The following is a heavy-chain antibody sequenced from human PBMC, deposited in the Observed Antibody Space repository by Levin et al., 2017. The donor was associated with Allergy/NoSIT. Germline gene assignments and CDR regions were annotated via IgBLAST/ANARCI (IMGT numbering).Heavy chain of an antibody. CDR3: ASYGGGYYRGMDV. CDR1: GGSTSTSNW. Sequence: PSETLSLTCVVSGGSTSTSNWWSWVRQPPGKGLEWIGEIYDRGTTNYNASLKSRVTISIDKSKNQFSLKLTSVIAADTAVYYCASYGGGYYRGMDVWGRGATVIVSS. CDR2: IYDRGTT. D-gene: IGHD1-26*01. V-gene: IGHV4/OR15-8*02. J-gene: IGHJ6*02.